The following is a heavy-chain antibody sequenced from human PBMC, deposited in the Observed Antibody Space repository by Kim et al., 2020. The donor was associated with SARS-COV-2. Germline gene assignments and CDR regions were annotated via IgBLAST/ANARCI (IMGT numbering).Heavy chain of an antibody. CDR1: GYTLTELS. CDR3: ATVGLLYSGSYSDYYYYGMDV. D-gene: IGHD1-26*01. J-gene: IGHJ6*02. Sequence: ASVKVSCKVSGYTLTELSMHWVRQAPGKGLEWMGGFDPEDGETIYAQKFQGRVTMTEDTSTDTAYMELSSLRSEDTAVYYCATVGLLYSGSYSDYYYYGMDVWGQGTTVTVSS. V-gene: IGHV1-24*01. CDR2: FDPEDGET.